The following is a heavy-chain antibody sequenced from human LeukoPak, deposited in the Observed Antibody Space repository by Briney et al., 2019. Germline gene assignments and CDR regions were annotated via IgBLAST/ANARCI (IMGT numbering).Heavy chain of an antibody. J-gene: IGHJ3*02. Sequence: SETLSLTCTVSGGSISSYYWSWIRQPPGKGLEWIGYIHYSGSTNYNPSLKSRVTISVDTSKNQSSLKLSSVTAADTAVYYCARVSYYDILTGYHQDDAFDIWGQGTMVTVSS. CDR3: ARVSYYDILTGYHQDDAFDI. CDR2: IHYSGST. V-gene: IGHV4-59*01. D-gene: IGHD3-9*01. CDR1: GGSISSYY.